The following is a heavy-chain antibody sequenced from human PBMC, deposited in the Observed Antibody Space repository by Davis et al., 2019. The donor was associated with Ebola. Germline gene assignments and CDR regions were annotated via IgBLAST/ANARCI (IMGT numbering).Heavy chain of an antibody. CDR2: ISTNGETT. CDR3: ARDLEDSSSWYVADY. D-gene: IGHD6-13*01. CDR1: GFTFSSYA. V-gene: IGHV3-64*04. Sequence: GESLKISCSASGFTFSSYAMHWVRQAPGKGLESVSRISTNGETTYYADSVKGRFTISRDDSKNTLYLQMSSLRGEDTAIYYCARDLEDSSSWYVADYWGQGTLVTVSS. J-gene: IGHJ4*02.